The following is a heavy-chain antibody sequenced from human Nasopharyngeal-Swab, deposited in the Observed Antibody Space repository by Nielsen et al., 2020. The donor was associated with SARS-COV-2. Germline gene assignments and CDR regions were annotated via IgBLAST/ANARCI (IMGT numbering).Heavy chain of an antibody. CDR1: GFTFSSYA. CDR2: TSYDGSNK. V-gene: IGHV3-30-3*01. Sequence: GESLKISCAASGFTFSSYAMHWVRQAPGKGLEWVAVTSYDGSNKYYADSVKGRFTISRDNSKNTLYLQMNSLRAEDTAVYYCARARGSSGYYYDYYYYMDVWGKGTTVTVSS. CDR3: ARARGSSGYYYDYYYYMDV. J-gene: IGHJ6*03. D-gene: IGHD3-22*01.